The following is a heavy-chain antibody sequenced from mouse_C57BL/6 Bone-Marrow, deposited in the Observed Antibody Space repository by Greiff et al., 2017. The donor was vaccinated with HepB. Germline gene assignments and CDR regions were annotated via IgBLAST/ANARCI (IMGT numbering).Heavy chain of an antibody. CDR2: IDPSDSET. J-gene: IGHJ2*01. Sequence: VQLQQPGAELVRPGSSVKLSCKASGYTFTSYWMHWVKQRPIQGLEWIGNIDPSDSETHYNQKFKDKATLTVDKSSSTAYMQLSSLTAEDSAVYYGARSFYLDYWGQGTTLTVSS. CDR1: GYTFTSYW. V-gene: IGHV1-52*01. CDR3: ARSFYLDY.